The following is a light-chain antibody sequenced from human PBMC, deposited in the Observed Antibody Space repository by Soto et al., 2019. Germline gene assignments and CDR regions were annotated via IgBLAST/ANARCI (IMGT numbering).Light chain of an antibody. CDR1: SSDVGGYKY. CDR3: CSYAGSYTYV. V-gene: IGLV2-11*01. J-gene: IGLJ1*01. CDR2: DVS. Sequence: QSALTQPRSVSGSPGRSVTISCTGTSSDVGGYKYVSWYQQHPGKAPKIMIYDVSERPSGVPDRFSGSKSGNTASLTISGLXAEDEADYYCCSYAGSYTYVFGTGTKV.